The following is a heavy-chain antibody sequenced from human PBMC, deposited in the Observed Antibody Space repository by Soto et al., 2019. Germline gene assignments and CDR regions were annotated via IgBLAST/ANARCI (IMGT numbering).Heavy chain of an antibody. V-gene: IGHV1-24*01. D-gene: IGHD3-22*01. CDR2: FDPEDGET. Sequence: ASVKVSCKVSGYTLTELSMHWVRQAPGKGLEWMGGFDPEDGETIYAQKFQGRVTMTEDTSTDTAYMELSSLRSEDTAVYYCATLLPYYYDSSGYYGHFDYWGQGPLVTVSS. CDR1: GYTLTELS. CDR3: ATLLPYYYDSSGYYGHFDY. J-gene: IGHJ4*02.